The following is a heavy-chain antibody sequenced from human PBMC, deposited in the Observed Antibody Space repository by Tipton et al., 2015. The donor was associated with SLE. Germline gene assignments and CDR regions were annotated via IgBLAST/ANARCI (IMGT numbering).Heavy chain of an antibody. Sequence: SLRLSCAASGFTFSSYWMHWVRQAPGKGLEWVSAISGSGGSTYYADSVKGRFTISRDNSKNTLYLQMSSLRAEDTAVYYCVKVSSTITPYYFDYWGQGTLVTVSS. CDR3: VKVSSTITPYYFDY. V-gene: IGHV3-64D*08. D-gene: IGHD5/OR15-5a*01. CDR2: ISGSGGST. CDR1: GFTFSSYW. J-gene: IGHJ4*02.